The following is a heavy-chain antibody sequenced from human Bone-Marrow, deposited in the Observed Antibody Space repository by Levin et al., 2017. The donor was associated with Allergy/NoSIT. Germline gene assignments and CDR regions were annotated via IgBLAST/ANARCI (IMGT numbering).Heavy chain of an antibody. J-gene: IGHJ4*02. CDR3: AREDNWNYDY. CDR2: MSGSGGRT. CDR1: GFTFSRYA. Sequence: PPASVKVSCAASGFTFSRYAMAWVRQAPGQGLEWVSGMSGSGGRTVYADSVKGRFTISRDNSKNIMYLQMNSLRVEDTALYYCAREDNWNYDYWGQGTLVTVSS. V-gene: IGHV3-23*01. D-gene: IGHD1-7*01.